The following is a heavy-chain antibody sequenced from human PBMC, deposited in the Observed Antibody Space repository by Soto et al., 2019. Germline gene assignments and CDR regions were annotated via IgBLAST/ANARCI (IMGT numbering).Heavy chain of an antibody. CDR1: EFTYSSDA. CDR2: LSDSGGSI. CDR3: AKVSSSWYAGFFDL. J-gene: IGHJ4*02. D-gene: IGHD6-13*01. V-gene: IGHV3-23*01. Sequence: WGCLRLSGTYAEFTYSSDAMTWVRQAPGKGLEWVSGLSDSGGSIYYADSVKGRFTISRDNSMNTLYLQMNTLRAEDTAIYYCAKVSSSWYAGFFDLCGQGTLVTVSS.